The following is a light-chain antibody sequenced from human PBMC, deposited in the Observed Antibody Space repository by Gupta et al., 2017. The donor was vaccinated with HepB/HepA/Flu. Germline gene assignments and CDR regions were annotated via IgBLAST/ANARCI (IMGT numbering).Light chain of an antibody. V-gene: IGKV1-39*01. CDR2: TTS. CDR1: QSIANY. Sequence: QMSQSPPSLSPSVGDRVTITCRASQSIANYLNWYQQKPGKAPSLLIYTTSILQSGVPSRFSGSGSGTDFTLTISSLQPEDFATYYCQQSYASPPTFGQGTKVEIK. J-gene: IGKJ1*01. CDR3: QQSYASPPT.